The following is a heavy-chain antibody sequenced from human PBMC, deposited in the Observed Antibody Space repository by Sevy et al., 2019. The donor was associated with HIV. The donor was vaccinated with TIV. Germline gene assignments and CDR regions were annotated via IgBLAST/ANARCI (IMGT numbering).Heavy chain of an antibody. V-gene: IGHV3-30-3*01. CDR1: GFTFSSYA. CDR3: ARDVARKLVHRGMDV. D-gene: IGHD6-13*01. CDR2: ISYDGSNK. Sequence: GGSLRLSCAASGFTFSSYAMHWVRQAPGKALEWVAVISYDGSNKYYADSVKGRFTISRDNSKNTLYLQMNSLRAEDTAVYYCARDVARKLVHRGMDVWGQGTTVTVSS. J-gene: IGHJ6*02.